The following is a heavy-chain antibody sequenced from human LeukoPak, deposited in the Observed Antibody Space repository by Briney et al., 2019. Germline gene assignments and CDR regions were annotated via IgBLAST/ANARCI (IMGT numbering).Heavy chain of an antibody. CDR1: GFTFSDYE. V-gene: IGHV3-48*03. CDR2: ISSSGSDI. CDR3: ARDSGGSSPFDY. Sequence: GGSLRLSCAASGFTFSDYEMHWVRQAPGKGLEWVSYISSSGSDIYYADSVKGRFTISRDNAKNSLYLQMNSLRAEDTAVYYCARDSGGSSPFDYWGQGTLVTVSP. J-gene: IGHJ4*02. D-gene: IGHD2-15*01.